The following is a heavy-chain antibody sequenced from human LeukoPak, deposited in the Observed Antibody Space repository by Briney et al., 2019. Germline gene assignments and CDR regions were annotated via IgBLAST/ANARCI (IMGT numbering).Heavy chain of an antibody. CDR2: VNPNSGGT. D-gene: IGHD3-22*01. V-gene: IGHV1-2*02. Sequence: ASVNVSCKASGYTFTGYYMHWVRQAPGQGLEWIGWVNPNSGGTNYTQKFQGRVTMTRDTSISTAYMELSRLRSDDTAVYYCARAMYYYDSSGYYFLDAFDIWGQGTMVTVSS. J-gene: IGHJ3*02. CDR1: GYTFTGYY. CDR3: ARAMYYYDSSGYYFLDAFDI.